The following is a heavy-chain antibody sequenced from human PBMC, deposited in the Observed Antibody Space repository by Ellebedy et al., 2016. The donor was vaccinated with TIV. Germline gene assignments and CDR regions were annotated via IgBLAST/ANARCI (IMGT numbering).Heavy chain of an antibody. J-gene: IGHJ4*02. Sequence: SETLSLTXTVSGGSISRYYWSWIRQTPGKGLEWIGSMFHSGSTYYNPSLKSRVTISVDTSKNQMSLKVTSVTAADTAIYYCARMRSYGFSTPAYWGQGTLVSVSS. V-gene: IGHV4-59*04. CDR2: MFHSGST. D-gene: IGHD3-16*01. CDR1: GGSISRYY. CDR3: ARMRSYGFSTPAY.